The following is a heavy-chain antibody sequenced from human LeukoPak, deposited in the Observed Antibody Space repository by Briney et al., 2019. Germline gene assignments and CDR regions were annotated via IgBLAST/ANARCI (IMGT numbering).Heavy chain of an antibody. J-gene: IGHJ3*02. CDR1: GYTFTGYY. CDR3: ARDNAGYSSSWYTHGAFDI. Sequence: GASVKVSCKASGYTFTGYYMHWVRQAPGQGLEWMGWINPNSGGTNYAQQFQGRVTMTRDTSISTAYMELSRLRSDDTAMYYCARDNAGYSSSWYTHGAFDIWGQGTMVTVSS. CDR2: INPNSGGT. D-gene: IGHD6-13*01. V-gene: IGHV1-2*02.